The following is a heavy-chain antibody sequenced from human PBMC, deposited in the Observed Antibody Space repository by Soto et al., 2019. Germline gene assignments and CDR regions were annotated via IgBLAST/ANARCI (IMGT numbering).Heavy chain of an antibody. D-gene: IGHD3-3*01. CDR2: IYWNDDK. Sequence: SGPTLVNPTQPLTLTCTFSGFSLSTSGVGVGWIRQPPGKALEWLALIYWNDDKRYSPSLKSRLTITKETSKNQVVLTMTNMDPVDTATYYCAHPMASGYYYGFDPWGQGTLVTVSS. V-gene: IGHV2-5*01. J-gene: IGHJ5*02. CDR1: GFSLSTSGVG. CDR3: AHPMASGYYYGFDP.